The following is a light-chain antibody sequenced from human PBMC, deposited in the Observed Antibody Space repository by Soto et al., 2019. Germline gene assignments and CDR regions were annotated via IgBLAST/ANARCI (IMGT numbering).Light chain of an antibody. J-gene: IGKJ1*01. CDR2: AAS. Sequence: DIQMTQSPSSLSASVGDRVTITCRASQGISNYLAWYQQKPGKVPKLLIYAASTLQSWVPSRLSGSGSGTDFALTISSLQPEDVATYYCQKYNIAPRTFGQGTKVEIK. CDR3: QKYNIAPRT. V-gene: IGKV1-27*01. CDR1: QGISNY.